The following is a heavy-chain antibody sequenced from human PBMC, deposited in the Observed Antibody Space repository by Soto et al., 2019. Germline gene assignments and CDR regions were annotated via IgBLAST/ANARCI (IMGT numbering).Heavy chain of an antibody. Sequence: EVQLVESGGGLVKPGGSLRLSCAASGITFTNYGFNWVRQASGKGLEWVSSITSSGPYTSYADSVRGRFTLSRDNATNSLSLHMTSLRVEDTAVYYCAAYLTSTWTSDFDYWGQGALVTVSS. CDR2: ITSSGPYT. J-gene: IGHJ4*02. CDR3: AAYLTSTWTSDFDY. D-gene: IGHD2-2*01. CDR1: GITFTNYG. V-gene: IGHV3-21*06.